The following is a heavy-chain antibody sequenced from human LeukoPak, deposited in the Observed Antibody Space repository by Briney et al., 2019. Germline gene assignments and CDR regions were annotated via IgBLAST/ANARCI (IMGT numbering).Heavy chain of an antibody. CDR2: VNPDGSDT. V-gene: IGHV3-7*01. Sequence: GGSLRLSCEVSGFASGFTFEYCWMGCVRQAPGKGLEWVDNVNPDGSDTYYVDSVKGRFTISRDNAKKSMFLQMNSLRAEDTAVYYCVTWGVEAGMDHWGPGTLVTVSS. J-gene: IGHJ4*02. D-gene: IGHD6-13*01. CDR3: VTWGVEAGMDH. CDR1: GFASGFTFEYCW.